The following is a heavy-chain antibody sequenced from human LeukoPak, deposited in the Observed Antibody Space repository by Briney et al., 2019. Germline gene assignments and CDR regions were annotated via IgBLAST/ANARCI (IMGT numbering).Heavy chain of an antibody. CDR3: AREVAVAAFDI. J-gene: IGHJ3*02. CDR2: INSDGSST. V-gene: IGHV3-74*01. Sequence: GGSLRLSCAASGFTFSSYWMHWVRQAPGKGLVWVSRINSDGSSTNYADSVKGRFTISRDNAKNTLYLQMNSLRAEETAVYYCAREVAVAAFDIWGQGTMVTVSS. D-gene: IGHD6-19*01. CDR1: GFTFSSYW.